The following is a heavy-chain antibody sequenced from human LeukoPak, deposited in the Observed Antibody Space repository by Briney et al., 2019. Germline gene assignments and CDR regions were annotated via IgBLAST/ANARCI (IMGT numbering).Heavy chain of an antibody. CDR2: IYYSGST. D-gene: IGHD6-19*01. Sequence: PSETLSLTCTVSVGSIISSSYYWGWIRQPPGKGLEWIGSIYYSGSTYYNPSLKSRVTISVDTSRNQFSLKLSSVTAADTAVYYCARHRIAEAVCWFDPWGQGTLVTVSS. V-gene: IGHV4-39*01. CDR1: VGSIISSSYY. J-gene: IGHJ5*02. CDR3: ARHRIAEAVCWFDP.